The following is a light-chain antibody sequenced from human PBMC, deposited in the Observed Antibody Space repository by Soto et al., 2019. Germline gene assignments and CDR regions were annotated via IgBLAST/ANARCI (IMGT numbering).Light chain of an antibody. CDR3: QQTYNVPQT. Sequence: DIQMTHFPSSLSASVGDRATITCRASQTIRTYLNWFQQKPGKAPELLIYAASSLQSGVPARFSGSVSGAEFTLTISSLQPEDTATYYCQQTYNVPQTYGQGTNVEIK. CDR1: QTIRTY. V-gene: IGKV1-39*01. CDR2: AAS. J-gene: IGKJ1*01.